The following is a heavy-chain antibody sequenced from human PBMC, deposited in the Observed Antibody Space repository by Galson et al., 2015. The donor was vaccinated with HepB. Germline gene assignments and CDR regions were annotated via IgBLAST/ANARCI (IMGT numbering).Heavy chain of an antibody. V-gene: IGHV3-30*18. D-gene: IGHD6-19*01. J-gene: IGHJ4*02. CDR1: GFTFSSYG. CDR3: AKDPYTAAIAVAGTFDY. Sequence: SLRLSCAASGFTFSSYGMHWVRQAPGKGLEWVAVISYDGSNKYYADSVKGRFTISRDNSKNTLYLQMNSLRAEDTAVYYCAKDPYTAAIAVAGTFDYWGQGTLVTVSS. CDR2: ISYDGSNK.